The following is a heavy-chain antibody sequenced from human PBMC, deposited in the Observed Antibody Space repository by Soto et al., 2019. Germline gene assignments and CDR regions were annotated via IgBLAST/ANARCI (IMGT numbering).Heavy chain of an antibody. D-gene: IGHD6-6*01. J-gene: IGHJ3*02. CDR3: AAGIEYSSSKAFDI. CDR1: GFTFTSSA. Sequence: ASVKVSCKASGFTFTSSAVQWVRQARGQRLEWIGWIGVGSGNTNYAQKFQERVTITRDMSTSTAYMELSSLRSEDTAVYYCAAGIEYSSSKAFDIWGQGTMVTVSS. CDR2: IGVGSGNT. V-gene: IGHV1-58*01.